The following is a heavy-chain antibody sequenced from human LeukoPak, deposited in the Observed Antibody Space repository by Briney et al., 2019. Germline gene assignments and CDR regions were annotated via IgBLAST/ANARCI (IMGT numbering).Heavy chain of an antibody. Sequence: PSETLSLTCAVYGGSFSSYYWSWIRQPPGKGLEWLGYVYYTGSTNYNPSLKSRLSISLDTSKNQFSLKLNSVTAADTAVYFCARLGTHGDYLNPWGQGTLVTVSS. CDR2: VYYTGST. V-gene: IGHV4-59*08. D-gene: IGHD4-17*01. CDR1: GGSFSSYY. J-gene: IGHJ5*02. CDR3: ARLGTHGDYLNP.